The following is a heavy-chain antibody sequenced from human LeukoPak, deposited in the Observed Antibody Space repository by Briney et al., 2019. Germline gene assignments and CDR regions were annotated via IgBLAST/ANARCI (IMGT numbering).Heavy chain of an antibody. CDR2: ISYDGSNK. Sequence: GGSLRLSCAASGFTFSSYGMHWVRQAPGKGLEWVAVISYDGSNKYYADSVKGRFTTSRDNSKNTLYLQMNSLRAEDTAVYYCAKQKGGGWYLDYWGQGTLVTVSS. CDR3: AKQKGGGWYLDY. V-gene: IGHV3-30*18. CDR1: GFTFSSYG. D-gene: IGHD6-19*01. J-gene: IGHJ4*02.